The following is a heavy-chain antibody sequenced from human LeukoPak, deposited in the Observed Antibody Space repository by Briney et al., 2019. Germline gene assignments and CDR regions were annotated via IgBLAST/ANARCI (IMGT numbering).Heavy chain of an antibody. J-gene: IGHJ5*02. CDR1: GGSISSSNW. D-gene: IGHD3-10*01. CDR3: ARADYGSGSYWVYPWFDP. CDR2: IYHSGST. Sequence: SETLSLTCAVSGGSISSSNWWSWIRQPPGKGLEWIGEIYHSGSTNYNPSLKSRVTISVDKSKTQFSLKLSSVTAADTAVYYCARADYGSGSYWVYPWFDPWGQGTLVTVSS. V-gene: IGHV4-4*02.